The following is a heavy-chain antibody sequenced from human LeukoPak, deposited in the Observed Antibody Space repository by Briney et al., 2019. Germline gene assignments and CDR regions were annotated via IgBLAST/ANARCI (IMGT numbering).Heavy chain of an antibody. CDR3: LKQGVVIRVMLVGLLKELYYLDS. CDR2: ISDSGGRI. Sequence: GGSLRLSSAVSGITLCNYGMSWVCEALGKRLEWVSGISDSGGRINSADSVKGRFTISRDNPKNTLYLQMNSLRAEDTAVYFCLKQGVVIRVMLVGLLKELYYLDSCGQGAVVTVSS. V-gene: IGHV3-23*01. D-gene: IGHD3-16*01. CDR1: GITLCNYG. J-gene: IGHJ4*02.